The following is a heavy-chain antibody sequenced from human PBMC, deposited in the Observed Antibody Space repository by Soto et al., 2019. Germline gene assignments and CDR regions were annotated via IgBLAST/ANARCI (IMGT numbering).Heavy chain of an antibody. J-gene: IGHJ6*02. D-gene: IGHD3-22*01. CDR3: ARSDDSSGYSPGYYYYYGMDV. V-gene: IGHV1-69*13. CDR1: GGTFSSYA. Sequence: SVKVSCKASGGTFSSYAISWVRQAPGQGLEWMGGIIPIFGTANYAQKFQGRVTITADESTSTAYMELSSLRSEDTAVYYCARSDDSSGYSPGYYYYYGMDVWGQGTTVTVSS. CDR2: IIPIFGTA.